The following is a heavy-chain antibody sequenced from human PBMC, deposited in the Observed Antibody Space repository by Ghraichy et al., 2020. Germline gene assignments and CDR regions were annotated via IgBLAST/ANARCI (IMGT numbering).Heavy chain of an antibody. Sequence: GESLNISCAASGFIFSGYAMNWVRQAPGKGLEWVSVISGSAGSTYYADSVKGRFTISRDNSKNTLYLQMNNLRAEDTAVYYCAKDQRGAGVYYYYGMDVWGRGTTVTVSS. CDR2: ISGSAGST. CDR3: AKDQRGAGVYYYYGMDV. CDR1: GFIFSGYA. V-gene: IGHV3-23*01. D-gene: IGHD3-3*01. J-gene: IGHJ6*02.